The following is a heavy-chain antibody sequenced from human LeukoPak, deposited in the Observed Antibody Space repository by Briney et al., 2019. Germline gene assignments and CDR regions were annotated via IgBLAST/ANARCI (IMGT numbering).Heavy chain of an antibody. CDR2: ISWNSGSI. V-gene: IGHV3-9*01. CDR3: AKTSIYDILTGYYYYGMDV. CDR1: GFTFDDYA. J-gene: IGHJ6*02. Sequence: PGGSLRLSCAASGFTFDDYAMHWVRQAPGKGLEWVSGISWNSGSIGYADSVKGRFTISRDNSKNTLYLQMNSLRAEDTAVYYCAKTSIYDILTGYYYYGMDVWGQGTTVTVSS. D-gene: IGHD3-9*01.